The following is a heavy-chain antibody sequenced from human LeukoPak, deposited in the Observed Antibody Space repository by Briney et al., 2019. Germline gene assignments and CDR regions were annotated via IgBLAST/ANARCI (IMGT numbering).Heavy chain of an antibody. J-gene: IGHJ6*04. V-gene: IGHV1-3*01. CDR2: INAGNGNT. CDR3: ARDPRGYSGYDSNYYYYGMDA. D-gene: IGHD5-12*01. Sequence: GASVKVSSKASGYTFTSYAMHWVRQAPGQRLEWMGWINAGNGNTKYSQKFQGRVTITRDTSASTAYMELSSLRSEDTAVYYCARDPRGYSGYDSNYYYYGMDAWGKGTTVTVSS. CDR1: GYTFTSYA.